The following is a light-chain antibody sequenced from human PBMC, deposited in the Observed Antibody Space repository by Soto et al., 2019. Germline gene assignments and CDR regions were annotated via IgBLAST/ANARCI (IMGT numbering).Light chain of an antibody. CDR1: QSVSSN. V-gene: IGKV3-15*01. Sequence: EIVMTQSPATLSVSPGERATLSCRASQSVSSNLAWYQKKPGQAPRLLMYGASTRVTGIPARFSGSGSGTEFTLTISRLEPEDFAVYYCQQYDRSPYTFGQGTKVEIQ. J-gene: IGKJ2*01. CDR3: QQYDRSPYT. CDR2: GAS.